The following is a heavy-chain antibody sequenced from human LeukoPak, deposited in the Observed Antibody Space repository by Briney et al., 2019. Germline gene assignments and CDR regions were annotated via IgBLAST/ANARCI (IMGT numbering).Heavy chain of an antibody. CDR2: ISDSGNKA. J-gene: IGHJ4*02. CDR3: AKEVVVVPAAFDY. D-gene: IGHD2-2*01. V-gene: IGHV3-23*01. CDR1: GFAFNNYA. Sequence: GGSLRLSCAASGFAFNNYAMNWVRHLPGKGLEWVSAISDSGNKAYYADSVKGRFTISRDNSKNTLDLQMNNLRAEDTAVYYCAKEVVVVPAAFDYWGRGTLVTVSS.